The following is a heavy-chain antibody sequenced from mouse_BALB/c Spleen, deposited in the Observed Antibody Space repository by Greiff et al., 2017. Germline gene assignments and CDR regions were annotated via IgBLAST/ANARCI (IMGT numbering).Heavy chain of an antibody. CDR2: ISSGGSYT. CDR3: ASNWYYFDY. J-gene: IGHJ2*01. Sequence: EVKLVESGGGLVKPGGSLKLSCAASGFTFSSYAMSWVRQTPEKRLEWVATISSGGSYTYYPDSVKGRFTISRDNAKNTLYLQMSSLRSEDTAMYYCASNWYYFDYWGQGTTLTGSS. CDR1: GFTFSSYA. D-gene: IGHD4-1*01. V-gene: IGHV5-9-3*01.